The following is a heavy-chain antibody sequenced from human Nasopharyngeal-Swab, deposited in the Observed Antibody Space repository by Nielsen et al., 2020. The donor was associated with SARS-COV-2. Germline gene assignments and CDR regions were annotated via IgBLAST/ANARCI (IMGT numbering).Heavy chain of an antibody. Sequence: ASVKVSCNASGYTFTSYAMHWVRQAPGQRLEWMGWINAGNGNTKYSQKFQGRVTITRDTSAGTAYMELSSLRSEDTAVYYCAREFTMVRGVIINAFDIWGQGTMVTVSS. V-gene: IGHV1-3*01. CDR3: AREFTMVRGVIINAFDI. CDR1: GYTFTSYA. CDR2: INAGNGNT. J-gene: IGHJ3*02. D-gene: IGHD3-10*01.